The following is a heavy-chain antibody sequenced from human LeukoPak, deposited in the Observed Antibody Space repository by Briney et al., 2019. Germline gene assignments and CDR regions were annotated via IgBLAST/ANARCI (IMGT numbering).Heavy chain of an antibody. V-gene: IGHV3-21*01. D-gene: IGHD5-18*01. CDR3: ARERYSYGFDDP. CDR1: GFTFSSYS. CDR2: ISSSSSYI. J-gene: IGHJ5*02. Sequence: PGGSLRLSCAASGFTFSSYSMNWVRQAPGKGLEWVSSISSSSSYIYYADSVKGRFTISRDNAKNSLYLQMNSLRAEDTAVYYCARERYSYGFDDPWGQGTLVTVSS.